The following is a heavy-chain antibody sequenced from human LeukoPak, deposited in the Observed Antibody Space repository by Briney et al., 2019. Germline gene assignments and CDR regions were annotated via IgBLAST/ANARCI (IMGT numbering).Heavy chain of an antibody. V-gene: IGHV3-23*01. CDR1: GFTFSNYA. Sequence: PGGSLRLSCAASGFTFSNYAMSWVRQAPGKGLDWVSSISGSGGSTYYADSVKGRFTISRDNSKNTLYLQMNSLRAEDTAVYYCAKDKYDSRGYYYEDNWGQGTLVTVSS. J-gene: IGHJ4*02. D-gene: IGHD3-22*01. CDR2: ISGSGGST. CDR3: AKDKYDSRGYYYEDN.